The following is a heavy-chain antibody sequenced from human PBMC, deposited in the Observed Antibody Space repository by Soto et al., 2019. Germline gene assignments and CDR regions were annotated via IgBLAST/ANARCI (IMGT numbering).Heavy chain of an antibody. CDR3: AKGVRTSSFYACFDC. CDR2: ISGGGGGT. J-gene: IGHJ4*02. Sequence: GGSLRLSCAASGFTFSNYAMSWVRQAPGKGLEWVSGISGGGGGTFYADSVKGRFTISRDNSKSTLYLQMISLRAEDTAVYYCAKGVRTSSFYACFDCWGQGTLVTVSS. CDR1: GFTFSNYA. V-gene: IGHV3-23*01. D-gene: IGHD2-2*01.